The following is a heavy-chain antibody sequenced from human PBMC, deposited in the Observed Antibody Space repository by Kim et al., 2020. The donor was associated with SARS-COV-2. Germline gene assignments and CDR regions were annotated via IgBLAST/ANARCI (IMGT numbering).Heavy chain of an antibody. D-gene: IGHD3-10*01. V-gene: IGHV4-34*01. J-gene: IGHJ3*02. Sequence: SETLSLTCAVYGASLNNFYWSWLRQSPGTGLEWIAEINHRGSTNYNPSLKSRVTISADTSKSQFSLKVNSVTVADTAVYYCARETSRGDDAFDIWGHGTMLTVSS. CDR3: ARETSRGDDAFDI. CDR1: GASLNNFY. CDR2: INHRGST.